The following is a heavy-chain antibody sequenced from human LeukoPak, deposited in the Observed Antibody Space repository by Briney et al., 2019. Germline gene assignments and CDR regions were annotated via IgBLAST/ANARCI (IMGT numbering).Heavy chain of an antibody. CDR1: GGSISSYY. Sequence: SETLSLTCTVSGGSISSYYWNWIRQPPGKGLEWIGYIYYSGNTNYNPSLKSRVTISVDMSKNQFSLKLSSVTAADTAVYYCARHKRYYDFGRFDPWGQGTLVTVSS. J-gene: IGHJ5*02. CDR3: ARHKRYYDFGRFDP. V-gene: IGHV4-59*08. D-gene: IGHD3-3*01. CDR2: IYYSGNT.